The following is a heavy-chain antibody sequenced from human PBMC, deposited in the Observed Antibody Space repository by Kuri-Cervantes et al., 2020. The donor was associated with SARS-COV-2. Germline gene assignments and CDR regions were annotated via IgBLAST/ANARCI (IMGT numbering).Heavy chain of an antibody. CDR1: GGSISSSSYY. D-gene: IGHD4-23*01. J-gene: IGHJ3*02. CDR2: IYYSGST. V-gene: IGHV4-61*05. Sequence: SETLSLTCTVSGGSISSSSYYWNWIRQPPGKGLEWIGYIYYSGSTNYNPSLKSRVTISVDTSKNQFSLKLSSVTAADTAVYYCARRDWGSGGNDAFDIWGQGTMVTVSS. CDR3: ARRDWGSGGNDAFDI.